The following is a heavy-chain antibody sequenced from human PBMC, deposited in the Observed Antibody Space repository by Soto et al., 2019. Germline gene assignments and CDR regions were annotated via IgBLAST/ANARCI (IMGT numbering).Heavy chain of an antibody. CDR3: ARDDTRKNYDFGSGHYTTDAFDI. CDR1: GFTFSSYW. CDR2: IKQDGSEK. V-gene: IGHV3-7*01. J-gene: IGHJ3*02. Sequence: EVQLVESGGGLVQPGGSLRLSCAASGFTFSSYWMSWVRQAPGKGLEWVANIKQDGSEKYYVDSVKGRFTISRDNAQNSLYLQMNSLRAEDTAVYYCARDDTRKNYDFGSGHYTTDAFDIWGQGRMVTVSS. D-gene: IGHD3-3*01.